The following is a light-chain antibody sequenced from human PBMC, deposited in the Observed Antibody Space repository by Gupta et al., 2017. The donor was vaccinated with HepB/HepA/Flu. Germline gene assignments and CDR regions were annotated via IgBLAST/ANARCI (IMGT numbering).Light chain of an antibody. Sequence: DIQMTQPPSSVSASVGDRGTITCRASQGISNWLAWYQQKLVKAPKLLIYGASRLQSGVPSRLRGSRSVTDFTLTISILQPEDIATYYCQQANSFPLTFGRGTKVEI. V-gene: IGKV1-12*01. CDR1: QGISNW. CDR2: GAS. J-gene: IGKJ4*01. CDR3: QQANSFPLT.